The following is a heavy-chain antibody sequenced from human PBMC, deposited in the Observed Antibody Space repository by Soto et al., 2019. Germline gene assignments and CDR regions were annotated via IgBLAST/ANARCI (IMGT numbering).Heavy chain of an antibody. CDR3: ATDLVAGTTSPYYYGMDV. CDR2: FDPEDGET. J-gene: IGHJ6*02. V-gene: IGHV1-24*01. CDR1: GYTLTELS. D-gene: IGHD1-7*01. Sequence: GASVKVSCKVSGYTLTELSMHWVRQAPGKGLEWMGGFDPEDGETIYAQKFQGRVTMTEDTSTDTAYMELSSLRSEDTAVYYCATDLVAGTTSPYYYGMDVWGQGTTVTVSS.